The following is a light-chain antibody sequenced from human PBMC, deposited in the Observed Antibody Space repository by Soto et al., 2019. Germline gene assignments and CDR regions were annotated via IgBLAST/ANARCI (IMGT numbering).Light chain of an antibody. Sequence: EIFLAQAPCHPCFSPRGIATPPSTASQSVPSSYLAWYQHRRGQAPRLLIFGASGRATGTPHRFSGSGSGTDFTLTISRLEPEDFAVYYCQQYGSSHITFGQGTRLEIK. CDR1: QSVPSSY. V-gene: IGKV3-20*01. J-gene: IGKJ5*01. CDR2: GAS. CDR3: QQYGSSHIT.